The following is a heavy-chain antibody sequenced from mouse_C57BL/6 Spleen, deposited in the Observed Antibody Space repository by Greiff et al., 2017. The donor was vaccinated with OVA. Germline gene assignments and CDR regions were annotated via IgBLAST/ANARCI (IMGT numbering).Heavy chain of an antibody. CDR1: GYSFTGYY. D-gene: IGHD1-1*01. J-gene: IGHJ2*01. CDR2: INPSTGGT. V-gene: IGHV1-42*01. Sequence: EVQLQQSGPELVKPGASVKISCKASGYSFTGYYMNWVKQSPEKILEWIGEINPSTGGTTYNQKFKAKATLTVDKSSSTAYMQLKSLTSEDSAVYYCAAVVAYYFDYWGEGTTLTVSS. CDR3: AAVVAYYFDY.